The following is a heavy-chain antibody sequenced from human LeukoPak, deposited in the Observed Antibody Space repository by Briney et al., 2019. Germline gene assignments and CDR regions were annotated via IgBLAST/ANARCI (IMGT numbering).Heavy chain of an antibody. CDR3: TARDYGGNQLFDC. CDR1: GFSFSDYY. J-gene: IGHJ4*02. V-gene: IGHV3-15*01. Sequence: PGGSLRLSCVASGFSFSDYYMSWIRQAPGKGLEWVGHIKRKTDGGTTDYAAPVKGRFTISRDDSKNTLYMQMNSLKTEDTAVYYCTARDYGGNQLFDCWGQGTLVTVSS. D-gene: IGHD4-23*01. CDR2: IKRKTDGGTT.